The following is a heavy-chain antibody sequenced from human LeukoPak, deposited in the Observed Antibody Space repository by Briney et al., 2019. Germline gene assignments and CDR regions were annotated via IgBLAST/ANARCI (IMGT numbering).Heavy chain of an antibody. Sequence: GGSLRLSCAASVFTFSSYAMSWVRQSPGKGLEGVSTVSSSGGSTYFADSVKGRFTISRDNSKNTLSLQMNSLRAEDTAVYYCAKDPRAGGLDYWGQGTLVTVSS. J-gene: IGHJ4*02. D-gene: IGHD6-19*01. CDR1: VFTFSSYA. CDR2: VSSSGGST. V-gene: IGHV3-23*01. CDR3: AKDPRAGGLDY.